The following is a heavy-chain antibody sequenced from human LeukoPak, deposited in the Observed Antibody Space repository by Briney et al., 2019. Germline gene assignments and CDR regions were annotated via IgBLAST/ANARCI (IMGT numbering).Heavy chain of an antibody. CDR1: GYTFTSYG. CDR2: ISAYNGNT. Sequence: ASVKVSCKASGYTFTSYGISWVRQAPGQGLERMGWISAYNGNTNYAQKLQGRVTMTTDTSTSTAYMELRSLRSDDTAVYYCARWDSSSWYPYFDYWGQGTLVTVSS. J-gene: IGHJ4*02. CDR3: ARWDSSSWYPYFDY. D-gene: IGHD6-13*01. V-gene: IGHV1-18*01.